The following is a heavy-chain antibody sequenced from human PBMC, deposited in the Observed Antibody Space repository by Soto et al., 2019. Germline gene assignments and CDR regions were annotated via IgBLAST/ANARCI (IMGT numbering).Heavy chain of an antibody. CDR3: VRDDVNDDNGLDY. V-gene: IGHV3-33*01. CDR2: IPDDGSYQ. J-gene: IGHJ4*02. D-gene: IGHD1-1*01. CDR1: GFTFRNYG. Sequence: QVQLVESGGGVVQPGRSLRLSCAVSGFTFRNYGMHWVRQAPGKGLEWVAVIPDDGSYQYYADSVKGRFTISRDNSKNTLYLQINSLRAEDTAVYYCVRDDVNDDNGLDYWGQGTLVTVSS.